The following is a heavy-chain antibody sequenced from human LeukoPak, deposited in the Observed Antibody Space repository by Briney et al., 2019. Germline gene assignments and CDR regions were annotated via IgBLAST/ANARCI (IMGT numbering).Heavy chain of an antibody. J-gene: IGHJ4*02. CDR1: GYTFSNYE. CDR2: INPHNGNT. D-gene: IGHD2-15*01. V-gene: IGHV1-18*04. CDR3: ARDRTVAATEQLFDY. Sequence: GASVKVSFKASGYTFSNYEITWVRQAPGQGLEWMGWINPHNGNTNYAQRLQGRVTMTTDTSTSTAYMELRSLGSDDTAVYYCARDRTVAATEQLFDYWGQGTLVAVSS.